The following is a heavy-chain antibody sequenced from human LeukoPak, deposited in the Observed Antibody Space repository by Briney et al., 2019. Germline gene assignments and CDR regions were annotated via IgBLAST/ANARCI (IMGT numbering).Heavy chain of an antibody. J-gene: IGHJ4*02. CDR1: GFTFSSFS. CDR3: AKLYCSSTSCYTPYYFDY. Sequence: PGGSLRLSCAASGFTFSSFSMNWVRQAPGKGLEWVSTVSTDGSSTYYADSVKGRFTISRDNSKNTLYLQMNSLRAEDTAVYYCAKLYCSSTSCYTPYYFDYWGQGTLVTVSS. D-gene: IGHD2-2*01. CDR2: VSTDGSST. V-gene: IGHV3-23*01.